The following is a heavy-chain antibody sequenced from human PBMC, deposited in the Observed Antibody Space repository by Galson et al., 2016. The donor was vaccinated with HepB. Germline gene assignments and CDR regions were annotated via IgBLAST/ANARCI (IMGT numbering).Heavy chain of an antibody. CDR2: INPNGGRT. D-gene: IGHD6-25*01. J-gene: IGHJ4*02. CDR3: ARQYRGGPSDY. V-gene: IGHV1-46*01. CDR1: GYSFTTSY. Sequence: SVKVSCKASGYSFTTSYMHWVRQAPGQGLEWMGMINPNGGRTRYPQKFQGRVTMTRDTSTSTVYMDLNSLRSEDTALYYCARQYRGGPSDYWGQGTLV.